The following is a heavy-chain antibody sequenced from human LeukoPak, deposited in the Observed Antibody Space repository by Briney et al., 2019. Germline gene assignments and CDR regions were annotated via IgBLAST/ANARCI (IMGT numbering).Heavy chain of an antibody. D-gene: IGHD3-22*01. Sequence: KPSETLSLTCGVSGGSVSSTNWWTWIRQPPGKGLEWIGEVHLDGRTNFNPSLKSRLTMSVDLSENHVSLKLTSVTAADTAVYYCARRTYYDSTGYYPHWGQGTLVTVSS. V-gene: IGHV4-4*02. CDR3: ARRTYYDSTGYYPH. CDR1: GGSVSSTNW. CDR2: VHLDGRT. J-gene: IGHJ4*02.